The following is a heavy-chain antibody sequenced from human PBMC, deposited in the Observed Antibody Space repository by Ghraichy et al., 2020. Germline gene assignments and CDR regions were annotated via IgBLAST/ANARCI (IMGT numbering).Heavy chain of an antibody. Sequence: GGSLRLSCAASGFTFSNYAMSWVRQAPGKGLEWVSTISGSGGTTYYADSVKGRFTISRDNSKNTLYLQMSSLRAEDTAVYYCAKVGVVLWFGGNYAMDVWGNGTTVTVSS. CDR3: AKVGVVLWFGGNYAMDV. CDR1: GFTFSNYA. D-gene: IGHD3-10*01. CDR2: ISGSGGTT. J-gene: IGHJ6*04. V-gene: IGHV3-23*01.